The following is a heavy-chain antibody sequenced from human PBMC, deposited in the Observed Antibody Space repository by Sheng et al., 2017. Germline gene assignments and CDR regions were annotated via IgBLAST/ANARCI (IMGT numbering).Heavy chain of an antibody. CDR1: GFVVSSYS. CDR2: IYSDGST. V-gene: IGHV3-53*01. J-gene: IGHJ4*02. Sequence: EVQLVESGGGLIQPGGSLRLSCAASGFVVSSYSMTWVRQAPGKGLEWVSIIYSDGSTYYADSVKGRFTISRDTSKNTLYLQMNSLRAEDTAMYYCARDPPXGDRGGFDYWGQGTLVTVSS. CDR3: ARDPPXGDRGGFDY. D-gene: IGHD7-27*01.